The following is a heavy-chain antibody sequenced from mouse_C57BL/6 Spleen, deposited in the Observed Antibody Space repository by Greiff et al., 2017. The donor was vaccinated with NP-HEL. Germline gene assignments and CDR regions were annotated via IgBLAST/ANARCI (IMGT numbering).Heavy chain of an antibody. CDR2: IYPRSGNT. J-gene: IGHJ3*01. D-gene: IGHD2-1*01. CDR1: GYTFTSYG. CDR3: ARGDIYYGNYGYSWFAY. Sequence: QVQLQQSGAELARPGASVKLSCKASGYTFTSYGISWVKQRTGQGLEWIGEIYPRSGNTYYNEKFKGKATLTADKSSSTAYMELRSLTSEDSAVYFCARGDIYYGNYGYSWFAYWGQGTLVTVSA. V-gene: IGHV1-81*01.